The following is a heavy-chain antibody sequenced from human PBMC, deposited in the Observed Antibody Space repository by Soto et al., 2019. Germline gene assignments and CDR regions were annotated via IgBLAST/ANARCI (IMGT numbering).Heavy chain of an antibody. J-gene: IGHJ4*02. CDR3: AKDLYDILTGFLGGGGRPADY. D-gene: IGHD3-9*01. CDR2: ISGSGGST. V-gene: IGHV3-23*01. Sequence: GGSLRLSCAASGFTFSSYAMSWVRQAPGKGLEWVSAISGSGGSTYYADSVKGRFTISRDNSKNTLYLQMNSLRAEDTAVYYCAKDLYDILTGFLGGGGRPADYWGQGTLVTVSS. CDR1: GFTFSSYA.